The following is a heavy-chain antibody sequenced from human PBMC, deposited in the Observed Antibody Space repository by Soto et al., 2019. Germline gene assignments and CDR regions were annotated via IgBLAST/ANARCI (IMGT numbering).Heavy chain of an antibody. V-gene: IGHV1-69*12. CDR2: IIPIFGTA. Sequence: QVQLVQSGAEVKKPGSSVRVSCKASGGTFRNYGISWVRQAPGQGLEWMGGIIPIFGTANYAQKFQGRVTITADESTRTVYMGGTGVRSENTPAYYSSRGNATKIIVTTDNVADVGAKGTTLTVS. CDR1: GGTFRNYG. J-gene: IGHJ6*03. CDR3: SRGNATKIIVTTDNVADV. D-gene: IGHD1-1*01.